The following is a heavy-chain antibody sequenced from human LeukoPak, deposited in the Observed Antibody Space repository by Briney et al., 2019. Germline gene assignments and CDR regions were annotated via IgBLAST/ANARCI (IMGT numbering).Heavy chain of an antibody. D-gene: IGHD1-26*01. CDR2: ISGGGGST. J-gene: IGHJ6*03. V-gene: IGHV3-23*01. CDR1: GFTFSNYD. CDR3: AKALLPYYYYMDV. Sequence: GGSLRLSCAASGFTFSNYDMTWVRQAPGKGLEWVSGISGGGGSTHYGDSVKGRFTISRDNSKNTLYLQMNTLRAEDTAVYYCAKALLPYYYYMDVWGKGTTVTISS.